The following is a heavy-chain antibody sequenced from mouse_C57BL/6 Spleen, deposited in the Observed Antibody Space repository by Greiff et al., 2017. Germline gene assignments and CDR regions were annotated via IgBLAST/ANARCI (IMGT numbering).Heavy chain of an antibody. CDR1: GFSLTSYG. J-gene: IGHJ1*03. D-gene: IGHD1-1*01. Sequence: VQLKQSGPGLVQPSQSLSITCTVSGFSLTSYGVHWVRQSPGKGLEWLGVIWSGGSTDYNAAFISRLSISKDNSKSQVFFQMNSLQADDTAIYYCARGGYGSSYWYFDVWGTGTTVTVSS. V-gene: IGHV2-2*01. CDR2: IWSGGST. CDR3: ARGGYGSSYWYFDV.